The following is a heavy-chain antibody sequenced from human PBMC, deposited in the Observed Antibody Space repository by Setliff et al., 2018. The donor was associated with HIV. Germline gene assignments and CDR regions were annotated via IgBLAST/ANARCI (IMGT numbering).Heavy chain of an antibody. J-gene: IGHJ6*03. CDR1: GGSFSGYY. CDR3: ARGSRQLTIFGVVFKTNYYFMDV. CDR2: INHDRTT. Sequence: PSETLSLTCAVYGGSFSGYYWSWIRQPPGKGLERIGEINHDRTTNYNPSLKSRVTISVDTSKNQFSLTLNSVTAADTAVYYCARGSRQLTIFGVVFKTNYYFMDVWGKGTAVTVSS. D-gene: IGHD3-3*01. V-gene: IGHV4-34*01.